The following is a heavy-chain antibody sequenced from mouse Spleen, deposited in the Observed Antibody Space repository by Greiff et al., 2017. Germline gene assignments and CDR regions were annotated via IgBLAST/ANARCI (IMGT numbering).Heavy chain of an antibody. Sequence: VKLQESGAELARPGASVKLSCKASGYTFTSYGISWVKQRTGQGLEWIGEIYPRSGNTYYNEKFKGKATLTADKSSSTAYMELRSLTSEDSAVYFCARSTMITTTGDYCGQGTTLTVSS. CDR3: ARSTMITTTGDY. CDR1: GYTFTSYG. J-gene: IGHJ2*01. V-gene: IGHV1-81*01. D-gene: IGHD2-4*01. CDR2: IYPRSGNT.